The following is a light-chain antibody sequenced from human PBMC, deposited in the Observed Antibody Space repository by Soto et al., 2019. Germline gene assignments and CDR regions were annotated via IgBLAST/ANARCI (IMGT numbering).Light chain of an antibody. CDR3: QQRSNWPGA. Sequence: EIVLTQSPATLSLSPGERATLSCRASQSISTCLAWYQQKPGQAPRLLIYDASNRATGIPARFSGSGSGTDFTLTISSLEPEDLAVYYCQQRSNWPGAFGGGTKVEI. J-gene: IGKJ4*01. CDR2: DAS. CDR1: QSISTC. V-gene: IGKV3-11*01.